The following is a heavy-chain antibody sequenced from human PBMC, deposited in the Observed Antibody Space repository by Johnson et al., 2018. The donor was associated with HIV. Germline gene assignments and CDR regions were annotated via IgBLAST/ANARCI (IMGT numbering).Heavy chain of an antibody. Sequence: QVQLVESGGGEVQPGRSLRLSCAASGFTFSDYYMSWVRQAPGKGPECVSYMSTSGSPSYYVDSVKGRFTISRDNAKNSVYLEMNSLRAEDTAVYYCARGSRYTYDNDDVYLLQAFDYWGQGTMVTVSS. V-gene: IGHV3-11*04. CDR2: MSTSGSPS. CDR3: ARGSRYTYDNDDVYLLQAFDY. CDR1: GFTFSDYY. D-gene: IGHD3-16*01. J-gene: IGHJ3*01.